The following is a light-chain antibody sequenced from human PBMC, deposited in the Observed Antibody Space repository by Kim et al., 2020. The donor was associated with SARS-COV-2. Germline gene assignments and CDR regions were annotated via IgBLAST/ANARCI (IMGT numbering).Light chain of an antibody. CDR2: QDS. CDR1: KLGDKY. CDR3: QAWDSSTAWV. Sequence: SYELTQPPSVSVSPGQTASITCSGDKLGDKYACWYQQKPGQSPVLVIYQDSKRPSGIPERFSGSNSGNTATLTISGTQAMEEADYYCQAWDSSTAWVFGG. V-gene: IGLV3-1*01. J-gene: IGLJ3*02.